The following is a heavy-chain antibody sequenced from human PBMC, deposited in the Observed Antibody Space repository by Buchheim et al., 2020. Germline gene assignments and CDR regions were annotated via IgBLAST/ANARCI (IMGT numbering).Heavy chain of an antibody. CDR1: GFTFNYFA. J-gene: IGHJ4*02. V-gene: IGHV3-30*04. Sequence: QVQLVESGGGVVQPGRSLRLSCAATGFTFNYFAMHWVRQAPGKSLEWVAVLSYDGSNRYFADSVKGRFTISRDNSKNTLYLQMNSLRAEDTAVYYCARGPIAARPLDYWGQGTL. CDR3: ARGPIAARPLDY. D-gene: IGHD6-6*01. CDR2: LSYDGSNR.